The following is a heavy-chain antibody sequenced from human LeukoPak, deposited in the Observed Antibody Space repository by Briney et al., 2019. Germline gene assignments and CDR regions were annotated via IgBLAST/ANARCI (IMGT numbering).Heavy chain of an antibody. CDR3: ARVPRSSRIPIFR. V-gene: IGHV3-11*06. Sequence: GGSLRLSCAASGFTFSDYYMSWIRQAPGKGLEWVSYISSSNSSTNYADSVKGRFYADSVKGRFTISRDNAKNSLYLQLNSLRAEDTAVYYCARVPRSSRIPIFRWGQGTLVTVSS. J-gene: IGHJ4*02. D-gene: IGHD3-3*01. CDR2: ISSSNSST. CDR1: GFTFSDYY.